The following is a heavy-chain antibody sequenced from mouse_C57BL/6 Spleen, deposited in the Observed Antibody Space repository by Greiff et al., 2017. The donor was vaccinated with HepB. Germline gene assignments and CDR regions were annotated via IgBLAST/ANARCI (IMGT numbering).Heavy chain of an antibody. J-gene: IGHJ2*01. CDR3: ARFPITTVACY. V-gene: IGHV1-55*01. CDR2: IYPGSGST. Sequence: VHLVESGAELVKPGASVKMSCKASGYTFTSYWITWVKQRPGPGLAWIGDIYPGSGSTNYNEKFKSKATLTVDTSSSTAYMQLSSLTSEDSAVYYCARFPITTVACYWGQGTTLTVSS. D-gene: IGHD1-1*01. CDR1: GYTFTSYW.